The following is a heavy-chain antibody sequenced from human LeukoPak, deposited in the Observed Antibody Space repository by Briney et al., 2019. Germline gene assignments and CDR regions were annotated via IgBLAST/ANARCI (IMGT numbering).Heavy chain of an antibody. Sequence: GGSLRLSCAASGFTFSSYGMSWVRQAPGKGLEWVSAIRGSGDRTHYADSVKGRFTISRDNSKNTLYLQMISLRAEDTAVYYCAKDSKIVGATFRSYHYMDVWGKGTAVTVSS. D-gene: IGHD1-26*01. J-gene: IGHJ6*03. CDR2: IRGSGDRT. CDR3: AKDSKIVGATFRSYHYMDV. V-gene: IGHV3-23*01. CDR1: GFTFSSYG.